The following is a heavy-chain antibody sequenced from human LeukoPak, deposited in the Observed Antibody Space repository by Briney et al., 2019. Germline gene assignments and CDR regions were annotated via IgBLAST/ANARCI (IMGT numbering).Heavy chain of an antibody. CDR3: ARGLAYEDGMDV. CDR2: IIPILGIA. V-gene: IGHV1-69*04. CDR1: GGTFISYA. Sequence: EASVTVSCTASGGTFISYAISWVRQAPGQGRKWMGRIIPILGIANYAQKFQGRVTITADKSTSTAYMELSSLRSEDTAVYYCARGLAYEDGMDVWGQGTTVTVSS. J-gene: IGHJ6*02. D-gene: IGHD3-22*01.